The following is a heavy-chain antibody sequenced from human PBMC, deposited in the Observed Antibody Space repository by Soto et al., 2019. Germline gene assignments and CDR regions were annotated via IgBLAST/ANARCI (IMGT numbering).Heavy chain of an antibody. CDR3: ARDRWGYDILTGYYDY. V-gene: IGHV1-3*01. CDR1: GYTFTSYA. J-gene: IGHJ4*02. Sequence: ASVKVSCKASGYTFTSYAMHLVRQAPGQRLEWMGWINAGNGNTKYSQKFQGRVTITRDTSASTAYMELSSLRSEDTAVYYCARDRWGYDILTGYYDYWGQGTPVTVSS. D-gene: IGHD3-9*01. CDR2: INAGNGNT.